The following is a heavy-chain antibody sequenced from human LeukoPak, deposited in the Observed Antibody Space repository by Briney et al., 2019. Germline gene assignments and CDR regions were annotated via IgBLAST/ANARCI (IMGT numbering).Heavy chain of an antibody. V-gene: IGHV3-21*01. Sequence: PGGSLRLSCAASGFTFSSYSMNWVRQAPGKGLEWVLSINSRSDYIYYADSVKGRFTISRDNAKNSLYLQMNSLRAEDTAVYYCARGLNDALDYWGQGTLVTVSS. D-gene: IGHD1-1*01. CDR3: ARGLNDALDY. CDR2: INSRSDYI. CDR1: GFTFSSYS. J-gene: IGHJ4*02.